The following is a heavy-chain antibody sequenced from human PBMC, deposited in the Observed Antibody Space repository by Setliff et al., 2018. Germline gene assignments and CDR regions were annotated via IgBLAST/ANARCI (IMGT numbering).Heavy chain of an antibody. CDR2: IYDSGSS. V-gene: IGHV4-39*07. CDR1: GGSVSNSGFF. D-gene: IGHD2-15*01. Sequence: NPSETLSLTCTVSGGSVSNSGFFWGWLRQAPGKGLEWIGNIYDSGSSNYNASLKSRLIITRDTSKNQTSLKLTSVTAADTAVYYCGRGFSRIEGWGNWFDPWGQGILVTVSS. CDR3: GRGFSRIEGWGNWFDP. J-gene: IGHJ5*02.